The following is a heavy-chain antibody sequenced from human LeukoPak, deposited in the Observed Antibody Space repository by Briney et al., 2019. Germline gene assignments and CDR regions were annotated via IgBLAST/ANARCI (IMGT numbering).Heavy chain of an antibody. Sequence: PSETLSLTCALSGGSLSTYYWSWIRQPPGRGLGWIGYIYYSGSTNYNPSLKSRVTISVDTSKNQFSLKMSSVTAADTAVYYCATANLYSDAFDYWGQGTLVTVSS. CDR2: IYYSGST. J-gene: IGHJ4*02. CDR3: ATANLYSDAFDY. D-gene: IGHD2-8*01. CDR1: GGSLSTYY. V-gene: IGHV4-59*01.